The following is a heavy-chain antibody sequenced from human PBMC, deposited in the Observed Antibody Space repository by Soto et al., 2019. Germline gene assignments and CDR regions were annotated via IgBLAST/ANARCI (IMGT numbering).Heavy chain of an antibody. D-gene: IGHD3-10*01. CDR3: ADPPGGGGY. CDR1: GFTVSNNY. V-gene: IGHV3-53*01. J-gene: IGHJ4*02. CDR2: IYSGGYT. Sequence: EVQLVESGGGLIQPGGSLRLSCAVSGFTVSNNYMSWVRQAPGKGLEGVSVIYSGGYTAYGDSVKGRFTISRDNSKNTTIPQMKTLRPQDPGRFYFADPPGGGGYWGQGTLVTVSS.